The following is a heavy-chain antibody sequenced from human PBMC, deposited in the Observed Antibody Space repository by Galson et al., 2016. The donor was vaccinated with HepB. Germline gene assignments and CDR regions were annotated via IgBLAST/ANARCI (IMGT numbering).Heavy chain of an antibody. Sequence: SLSLSSAASAFAFGTYALSWVRPAPGKGLEWVAGTGPDGTRAPYAASVKGRFTISRDNFKNTLSLQINNRGGEDTAVYYWAKDRGGRVYFYVMDVWGQGTTVIVSS. J-gene: IGHJ6*02. CDR3: AKDRGGRVYFYVMDV. CDR1: AFAFGTYA. V-gene: IGHV3-23*01. D-gene: IGHD3-10*01. CDR2: TGPDGTRA.